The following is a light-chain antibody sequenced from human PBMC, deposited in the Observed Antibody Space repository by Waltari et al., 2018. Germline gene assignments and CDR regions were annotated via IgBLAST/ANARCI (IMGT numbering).Light chain of an antibody. V-gene: IGLV1-44*01. CDR3: AACDDSLNGHWV. CDR2: RSD. J-gene: IGLJ3*02. Sequence: QSVLTQPPSASGTPGQRVTISCSGSTSNIGSNLVNWYQQLPGKAPKLLIYRSDQRPSGVPDRFSGSKSGTSASLAISGLQSEDEADYYCAACDDSLNGHWVFGGGTKVTVL. CDR1: TSNIGSNL.